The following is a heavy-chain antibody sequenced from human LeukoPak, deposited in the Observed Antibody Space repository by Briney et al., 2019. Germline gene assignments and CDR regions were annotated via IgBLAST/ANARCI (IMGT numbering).Heavy chain of an antibody. CDR2: INPNSGVT. V-gene: IGHV1-2*02. CDR1: GYTFTGYY. D-gene: IGHD3-3*01. J-gene: IGHJ4*02. Sequence: ATVKVSCKASGYTFTGYYMHWVRQAPGQGLEWMGWINPNSGVTYYAQNFQGRVTMTRDTSISTAYMELSRLTSDDTAVYYCARSSGLRFLEWPLEYWGQGTLVTVSS. CDR3: ARSSGLRFLEWPLEY.